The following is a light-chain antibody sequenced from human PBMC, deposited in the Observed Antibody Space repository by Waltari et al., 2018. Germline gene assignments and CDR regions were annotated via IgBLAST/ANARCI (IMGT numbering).Light chain of an antibody. CDR3: QKYGSLPAT. V-gene: IGKV3-20*01. Sequence: SCRASQSISKYLALDPEKPGQAPRLLIYDASIRATGIPDSFSGSGYGTDFSLTISRLEPEDYAVYYCQKYGSLPATFGRGTKVEIK. CDR2: DAS. CDR1: QSISKY. J-gene: IGKJ1*01.